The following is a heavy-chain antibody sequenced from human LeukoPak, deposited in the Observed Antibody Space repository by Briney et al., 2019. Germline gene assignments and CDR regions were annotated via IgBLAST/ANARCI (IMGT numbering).Heavy chain of an antibody. V-gene: IGHV5-10-1*01. CDR2: IDPSDSYT. Sequence: GESPKISCKGSRYSFTNYWISWVRQMPGKGLEWMGRIDPSDSYTNYSPSFQGHVTISADKSISTAYLQWSSLKASDTAMYYCAGGGGYSGYAPYWGQGTLVTVSS. CDR3: AGGGGYSGYAPY. J-gene: IGHJ4*02. CDR1: RYSFTNYW. D-gene: IGHD5-12*01.